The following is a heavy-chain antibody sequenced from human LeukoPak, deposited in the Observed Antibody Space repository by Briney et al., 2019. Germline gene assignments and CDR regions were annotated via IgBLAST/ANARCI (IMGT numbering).Heavy chain of an antibody. D-gene: IGHD2-8*01. CDR3: AKGSSNARPYFFDY. V-gene: IGHV3-23*01. CDR2: ISGSGGST. Sequence: PGGSLRLSCAASGFTFSSYAMSWVRQAPGKGLEWVSAISGSGGSTYYADSVKGRFTISRDNSKNTLYLQMNSLRPEDSALYFCAKGSSNARPYFFDYWSQGTLVTVSS. J-gene: IGHJ4*02. CDR1: GFTFSSYA.